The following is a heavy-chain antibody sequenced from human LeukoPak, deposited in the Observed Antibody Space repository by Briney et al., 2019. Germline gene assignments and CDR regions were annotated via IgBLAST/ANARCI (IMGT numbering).Heavy chain of an antibody. CDR2: ISAYNGNT. CDR3: ARDRGTYYYGSANWELDY. J-gene: IGHJ4*02. CDR1: GYTFTSYY. D-gene: IGHD3-10*01. Sequence: ASVKVSCKASGYTFTSYYMHWVRQAPGQGLEWMGWISAYNGNTNYAQKLQGRVTMTTDTSTSTAYMELRSLRSDDTAVYYCARDRGTYYYGSANWELDYWGQGTLVTVSS. V-gene: IGHV1-18*04.